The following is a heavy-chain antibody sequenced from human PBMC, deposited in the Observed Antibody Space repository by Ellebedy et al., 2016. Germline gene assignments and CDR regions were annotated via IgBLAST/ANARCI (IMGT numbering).Heavy chain of an antibody. CDR2: IRSKAYGGTT. CDR1: GFTFGDYA. J-gene: IGHJ4*02. Sequence: GGSLRLXXTASGFTFGDYAMSWFRQAPGKGLEWVGFIRSKAYGGTTEYAASVKGRFTISRDDSKSIAYLQMNSLKTEDTAVYYCTRDPVLLLWFGESKDYWGQGTLVTVSS. D-gene: IGHD3-10*01. CDR3: TRDPVLLLWFGESKDY. V-gene: IGHV3-49*03.